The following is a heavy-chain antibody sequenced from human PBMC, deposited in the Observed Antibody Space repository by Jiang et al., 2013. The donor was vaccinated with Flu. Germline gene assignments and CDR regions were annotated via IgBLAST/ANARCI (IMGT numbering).Heavy chain of an antibody. V-gene: IGHV4-31*03. CDR1: GGSINSGGYY. J-gene: IGHJ3*02. CDR2: IYYSGST. D-gene: IGHD3-22*01. CDR3: ASRNTQNYNYDSSDYYGGADAFDI. Sequence: GLVKPSQTLSLTCTVSGGSINSGGYYWNWIRQHPGKGLEWIGYIYYSGSTYYNPSLKSRVTISLDTSKNQFSLKLSSVTAADAAVYYCASRNTQNYNYDSSDYYGGADAFDIWGQGTMVTVSS.